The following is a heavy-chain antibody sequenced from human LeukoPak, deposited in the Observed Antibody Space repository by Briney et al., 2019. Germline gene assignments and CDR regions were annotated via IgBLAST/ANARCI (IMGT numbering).Heavy chain of an antibody. Sequence: GSLRLSCAASGFTFSTYAMSWVRQAPGKGLEWVSAVSGSGGSTYYADSVEGRSTISRDNSKNTLHLQMNSLRAEDTAVYYCAKRGVTGYKEAFDYWGQGTLVTVSS. CDR1: GFTFSTYA. J-gene: IGHJ4*02. CDR3: AKRGVTGYKEAFDY. CDR2: VSGSGGST. D-gene: IGHD3-9*01. V-gene: IGHV3-23*01.